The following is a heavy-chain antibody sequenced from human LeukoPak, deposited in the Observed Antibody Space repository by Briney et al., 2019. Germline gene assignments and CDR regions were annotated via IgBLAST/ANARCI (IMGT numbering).Heavy chain of an antibody. Sequence: ASVTVSCKASGYTFTGYYMHWVRQAPGQGLEWMGWINPNSGGTNYAQKFQGRVTMTRDTSISTAYMELSRLRSDDTAVYYCARPGYSSGWYVDYWGQGTLVTVSS. J-gene: IGHJ4*02. D-gene: IGHD6-19*01. CDR1: GYTFTGYY. V-gene: IGHV1-2*02. CDR2: INPNSGGT. CDR3: ARPGYSSGWYVDY.